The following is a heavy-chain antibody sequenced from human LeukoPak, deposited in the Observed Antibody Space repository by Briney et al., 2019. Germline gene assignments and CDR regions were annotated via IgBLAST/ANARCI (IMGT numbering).Heavy chain of an antibody. V-gene: IGHV3-23*01. CDR3: AKEGAIAAAGTWNYFDY. J-gene: IGHJ4*02. D-gene: IGHD6-13*01. CDR1: GFTFSSYS. Sequence: PGGSLRLSCAASGFTFSSYSMNWVRQAPGKGLEWVSAISGSGGSTYYADSVKGRFTISRDNSKNTLYLQMNSLRAEDTAVYYCAKEGAIAAAGTWNYFDYWGQGTLVTVSS. CDR2: ISGSGGST.